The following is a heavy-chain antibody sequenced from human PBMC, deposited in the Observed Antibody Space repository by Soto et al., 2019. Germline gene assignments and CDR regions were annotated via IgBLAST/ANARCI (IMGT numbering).Heavy chain of an antibody. D-gene: IGHD1-1*01. CDR2: IYWDDDK. CDR3: AHLRWNNSCQH. CDR1: GFSLSTSGVG. Sequence: QITLKESGPTLVKPTQTLTLTCTFSGFSLSTSGVGVGWIRQPPGKALEWLALIYWDDDKRYSPSLKSRLTITKDTSNNQVVLTMTNMDPVDTATSYCAHLRWNNSCQHWGQGTLVTVSS. J-gene: IGHJ1*01. V-gene: IGHV2-5*02.